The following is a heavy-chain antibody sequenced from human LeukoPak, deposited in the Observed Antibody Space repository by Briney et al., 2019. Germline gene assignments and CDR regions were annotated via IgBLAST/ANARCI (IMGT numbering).Heavy chain of an antibody. Sequence: WASVKVSCKASGYTFTSYGISWVRQAPGKGLEWMGWISAYNGNTNYAQKLQGRVTMTTDTSTNTAYMELRSLRSDDTAVYYCARNTYYYDSPVLYWGQGTLVTVSS. CDR3: ARNTYYYDSPVLY. J-gene: IGHJ4*02. CDR2: ISAYNGNT. V-gene: IGHV1-18*01. D-gene: IGHD3-22*01. CDR1: GYTFTSYG.